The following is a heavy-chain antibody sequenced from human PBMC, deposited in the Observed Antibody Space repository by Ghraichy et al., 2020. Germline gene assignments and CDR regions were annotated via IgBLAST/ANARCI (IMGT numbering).Heavy chain of an antibody. V-gene: IGHV3-23*01. CDR3: AKDVSMVRGIIPAGRYYYGMDV. CDR1: GFTFSNYA. J-gene: IGHJ6*02. CDR2: ISDSGGNT. Sequence: GGSLRLSCAAPGFTFSNYAMSWVRQAPGKGLEWVSAISDSGGNTFHADSVKGRFTISRDNSKNTLYLQMNSLRAEDTAIYYCAKDVSMVRGIIPAGRYYYGMDVWAQGTTVTVSS. D-gene: IGHD3-10*01.